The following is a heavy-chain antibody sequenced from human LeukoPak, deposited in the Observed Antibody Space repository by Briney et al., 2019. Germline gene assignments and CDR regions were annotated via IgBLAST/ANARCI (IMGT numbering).Heavy chain of an antibody. CDR1: GFTFSSYA. J-gene: IGHJ4*02. CDR3: AKGNGVYFKTHFDY. Sequence: GGSLRLSCAASGFTFSSYAMSWVRQAPGKGLQWVSTISGSGGSTYYADSVKGRFTTSRDNSKNTLYVQVNSLRAEDTAVYYCAKGNGVYFKTHFDYWGQGTLVTVSS. D-gene: IGHD2/OR15-2a*01. V-gene: IGHV3-23*01. CDR2: ISGSGGST.